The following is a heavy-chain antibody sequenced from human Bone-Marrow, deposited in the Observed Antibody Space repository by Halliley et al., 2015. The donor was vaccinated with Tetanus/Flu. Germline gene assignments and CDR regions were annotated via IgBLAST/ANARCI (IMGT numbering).Heavy chain of an antibody. CDR2: IDPSGGGT. D-gene: IGHD3-16*01. Sequence: QLVQSGAEVKKPGASVKVSCKASGYTFIKYFMHWVRQAPGQGLEWMGIIDPSGGGTTYAQQFKGKVTMTRDTSTTTVYMELNNRKLEDTAVYYCGRDRGGGGEDNRSYRRYWGQGTLVTVSS. J-gene: IGHJ4*02. V-gene: IGHV1-46*01. CDR3: GRDRGGGGEDNRSYRRY. CDR1: GYTFIKYF.